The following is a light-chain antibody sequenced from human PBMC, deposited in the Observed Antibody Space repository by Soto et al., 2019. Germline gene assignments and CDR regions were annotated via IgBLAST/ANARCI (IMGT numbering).Light chain of an antibody. CDR3: QQYNNWPRT. CDR2: GAS. J-gene: IGKJ1*01. V-gene: IGKV3-15*01. Sequence: EIVMTQSPATLSVSPVERATLSCRASQSVSRDLAWYHQKPGQAPRLLIYGASTRATGIPARFSGSGSGTEFTLTINSRQSEDFAVYYCQQYNNWPRTFGQGTKVDIK. CDR1: QSVSRD.